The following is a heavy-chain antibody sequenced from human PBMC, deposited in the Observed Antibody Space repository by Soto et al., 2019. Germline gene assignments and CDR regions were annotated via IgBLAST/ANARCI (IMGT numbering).Heavy chain of an antibody. CDR3: ANRGRRSGLTNFDY. CDR2: IYWDDDK. Sequence: SGPTLVNPTQTLTLTCTFSGFSLSTSGVGVGWIRQPPGKALEWLALIYWDDDKRYSTXLQSRLTITKHTSKHRLVLTMTNMDPVXTDTYYCANRGRRSGLTNFDYWSQRTLVTVSS. D-gene: IGHD3-3*01. V-gene: IGHV2-5*02. J-gene: IGHJ4*02. CDR1: GFSLSTSGVG.